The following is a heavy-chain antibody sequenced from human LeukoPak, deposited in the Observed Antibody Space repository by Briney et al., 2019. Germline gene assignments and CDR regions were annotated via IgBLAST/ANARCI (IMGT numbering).Heavy chain of an antibody. CDR1: GGTFSSYA. J-gene: IGHJ4*02. V-gene: IGHV1-69*13. D-gene: IGHD5-18*01. Sequence: SVKVSCKASGGTFSSYAISWVRQAPGQGLEWMGGIIPIFGTANYAQKFQGRVTITADESTSTAYMELSSLRSEDTAVYYCATKSSGYSYGSPFDYWGQGTLVTVSS. CDR3: ATKSSGYSYGSPFDY. CDR2: IIPIFGTA.